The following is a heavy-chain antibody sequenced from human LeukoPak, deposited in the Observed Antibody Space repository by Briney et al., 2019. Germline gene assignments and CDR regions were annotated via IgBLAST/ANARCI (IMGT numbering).Heavy chain of an antibody. CDR3: ARLQVHCGGDCYTRWFDP. Sequence: SETLSLTCSVSGGSISSLYWSWIRQPPGKGLEWIGYIYYTGSTNYNPSLKSRVTMFVDMSKNQFSLRLSSVTAADTAVYYCARLQVHCGGDCYTRWFDPWGQGTLVTVSS. V-gene: IGHV4-59*08. D-gene: IGHD2-21*02. CDR1: GGSISSLY. CDR2: IYYTGST. J-gene: IGHJ5*02.